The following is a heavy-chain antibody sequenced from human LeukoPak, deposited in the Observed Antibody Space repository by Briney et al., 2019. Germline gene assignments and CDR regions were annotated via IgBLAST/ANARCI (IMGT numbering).Heavy chain of an antibody. CDR1: VLPLSTFI. V-gene: IGHV3-30*04. CDR2: ISNDGIGK. J-gene: IGHJ4*02. CDR3: AREFHSSGYAGTFDC. D-gene: IGHD3-22*01. Sequence: GGSLRLSCAASVLPLSTFIIHWVRQAPGKGLEWVAAISNDGIGKFYADSVKGRFTISRDNSKNTLHLQIDSLRLEDTAVYHCAREFHSSGYAGTFDCWGPGTLVTVSS.